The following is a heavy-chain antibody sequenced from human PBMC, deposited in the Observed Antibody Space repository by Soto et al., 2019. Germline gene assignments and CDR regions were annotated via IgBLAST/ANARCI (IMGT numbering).Heavy chain of an antibody. J-gene: IGHJ6*02. Sequence: SETLSLTCAVSGGSISSGDYYWSWIRRPPGKGLEWIGYIYYSGSTYYNPSLKSRVTISVDTSKNQFSLKLSSVTAEDTAVYYCARDTYYDILTGYRYFDYYGMDVWGQGTTVTVSS. CDR3: ARDTYYDILTGYRYFDYYGMDV. V-gene: IGHV4-30-4*01. CDR2: IYYSGST. CDR1: GGSISSGDYY. D-gene: IGHD3-9*01.